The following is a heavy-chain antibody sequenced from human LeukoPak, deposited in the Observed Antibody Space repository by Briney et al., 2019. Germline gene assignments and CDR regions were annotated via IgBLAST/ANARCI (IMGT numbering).Heavy chain of an antibody. CDR2: ISWNSGSV. V-gene: IGHV3-9*01. CDR3: AKELGHGESYDFHGMDV. J-gene: IGHJ6*01. Sequence: PGGSLRLSCGASGFTFSSYWMHWVRQAPGKGLEWVSGISWNSGSVGHADSVKGRFTISRDNAKNSLYLQMNSLRAEDTALYYCAKELGHGESYDFHGMDVGGQGNTVTLSP. D-gene: IGHD3-16*01. CDR1: GFTFSSYW.